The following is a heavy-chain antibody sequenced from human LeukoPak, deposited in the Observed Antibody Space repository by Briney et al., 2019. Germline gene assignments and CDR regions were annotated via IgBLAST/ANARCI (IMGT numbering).Heavy chain of an antibody. D-gene: IGHD3-22*01. J-gene: IGHJ4*02. CDR1: GFRFTSYW. CDR2: IDPSDSYT. Sequence: GESLKISCKGSGFRFTSYWITWLRQMPGKGLEWMGRIDPSDSYTNYSPSFQGHVTISADKSISSAYLQWSSLKASDTAMYFCARQGSSGYYDDYWGQGTLVTVSS. V-gene: IGHV5-10-1*01. CDR3: ARQGSSGYYDDY.